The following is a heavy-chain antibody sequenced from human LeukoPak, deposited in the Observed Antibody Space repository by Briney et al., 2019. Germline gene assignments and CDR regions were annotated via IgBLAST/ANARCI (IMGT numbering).Heavy chain of an antibody. CDR2: ISAYNGST. D-gene: IGHD2-2*01. J-gene: IGHJ6*02. CDR1: GYTFTSYG. Sequence: ASVKVSCKASGYTFTSYGISWVRQAPGQGLEWMGWISAYNGSTNYAQKLQGRVTMTTDTSTSTAYMELRSLRSDDTAVYYCARDKDIVVVPAALPIEYYYGMDVWGQGTTVTVSS. V-gene: IGHV1-18*01. CDR3: ARDKDIVVVPAALPIEYYYGMDV.